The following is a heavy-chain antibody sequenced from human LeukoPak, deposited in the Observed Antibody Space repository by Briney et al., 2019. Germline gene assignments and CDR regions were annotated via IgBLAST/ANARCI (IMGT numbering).Heavy chain of an antibody. J-gene: IGHJ5*02. CDR3: ARRVLRYFDWLSNNWFDP. CDR1: GGSISSNTYY. Sequence: SSETLSLTGTVSGGSISSNTYYWGWIRQPPGKGLEWIGSIYYSGSTYYNPSLKSRVTISVDTSKNQFSLKLSSVTAADTAVYYCARRVLRYFDWLSNNWFDPWGQGTLVTVSS. CDR2: IYYSGST. D-gene: IGHD3-9*01. V-gene: IGHV4-39*07.